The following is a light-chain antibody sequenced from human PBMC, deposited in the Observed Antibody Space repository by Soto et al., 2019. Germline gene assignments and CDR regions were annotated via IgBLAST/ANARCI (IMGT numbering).Light chain of an antibody. V-gene: IGLV4-69*01. CDR2: VNSDGSH. J-gene: IGLJ2*01. Sequence: QSVLTQSPSASASLGASVKLTCTLTSAHSRYAIAWHQQQPEKGPRFLMKVNSDGSHSKGDGIPDRFSGSSSGAERYLTISSLQSEDEADYYCQTWATGTVVFGEGTKVTVL. CDR1: SAHSRYA. CDR3: QTWATGTVV.